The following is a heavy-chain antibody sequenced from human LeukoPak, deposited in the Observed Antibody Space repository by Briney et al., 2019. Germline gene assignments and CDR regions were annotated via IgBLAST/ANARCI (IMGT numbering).Heavy chain of an antibody. J-gene: IGHJ4*02. D-gene: IGHD3-16*01. CDR2: IQTITDGGTT. Sequence: GRSLRLSCAASGFTFSHYGMHWVRQAPGKGLEWVGRIQTITDGGTTDYAAPVRGRFTISRDDSKNTLYLQMNSLKTEDTAVYYCTSTLGYWGQGTLVIVSS. V-gene: IGHV3-15*01. CDR3: TSTLGY. CDR1: GFTFSHYG.